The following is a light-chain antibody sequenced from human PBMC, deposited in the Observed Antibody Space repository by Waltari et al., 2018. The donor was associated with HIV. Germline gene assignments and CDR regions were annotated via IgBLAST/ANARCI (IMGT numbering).Light chain of an antibody. Sequence: QSVVTQPPSASGTPGQRVTISCSGSSSNIGDNYVYWYQQFPGTTPQLLIIMHDRRPPGVPDRFSGSKSGTSASLAISGLRSEDEADYYCATWDNSLSVWVFGGGSKLTVL. CDR3: ATWDNSLSVWV. V-gene: IGLV1-47*01. CDR2: MHD. CDR1: SSNIGDNY. J-gene: IGLJ3*02.